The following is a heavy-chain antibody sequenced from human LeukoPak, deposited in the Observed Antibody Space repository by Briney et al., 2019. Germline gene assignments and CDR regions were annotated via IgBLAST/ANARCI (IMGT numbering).Heavy chain of an antibody. J-gene: IGHJ6*03. CDR3: ARHLGYYYYMDV. CDR2: IYYSGST. Sequence: SETLSLTCTVSGGSISSSSYYWGWIRQPPGKGLEWIGSIYYSGSTYYNPSLKSRVTISVDTSKNQFSLKLSSVTAADTTVYYCARHLGYYYYMDVWGKGTTVTVSS. CDR1: GGSISSSSYY. V-gene: IGHV4-39*01. D-gene: IGHD3-16*01.